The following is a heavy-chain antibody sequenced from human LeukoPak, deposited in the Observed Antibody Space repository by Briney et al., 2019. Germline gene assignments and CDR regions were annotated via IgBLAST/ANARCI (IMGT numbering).Heavy chain of an antibody. D-gene: IGHD3-16*01. CDR1: GYTFTTYY. CDR3: TRTLGAVADSRYWFDP. CDR2: VSPSGGGT. Sequence: ASVKISCKASGYTFTTYYMHWVRQAPGQGLEWMGVVSPSGGGTSYSQMFQGRLTMTRDMSTSTVYMELSSLRSEDTAVYYCTRTLGAVADSRYWFDPWGQGTLVTVSS. J-gene: IGHJ5*02. V-gene: IGHV1-46*01.